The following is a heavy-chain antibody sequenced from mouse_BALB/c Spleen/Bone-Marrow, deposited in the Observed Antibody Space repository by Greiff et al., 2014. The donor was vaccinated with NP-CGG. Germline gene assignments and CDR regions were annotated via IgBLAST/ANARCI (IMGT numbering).Heavy chain of an antibody. CDR2: ISSGSTTI. J-gene: IGHJ4*01. Sequence: EVKLMESGGGLVQPGGSRKLSCTASGFTFSSFGMHWVRQAPEKGLEWVAYISSGSTTIYYADTVKGRFTISRDNPKNTLFLQMTSLRSEDTAVYYCARFKRGPMDYWGQGTSVTVSS. CDR3: ARFKRGPMDY. CDR1: GFTFSSFG. V-gene: IGHV5-17*02.